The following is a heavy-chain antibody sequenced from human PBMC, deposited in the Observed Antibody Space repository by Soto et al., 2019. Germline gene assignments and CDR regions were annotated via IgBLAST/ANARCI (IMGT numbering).Heavy chain of an antibody. V-gene: IGHV1-18*01. J-gene: IGHJ4*02. CDR3: ERDPPPPGY. D-gene: IGHD2-2*01. Sequence: QVQLVQSGAEVKKPGASVKVSCKASGDTFASYAIIWMRQAPGQGLEWMGRISAYNGNTNYAQKLQGRVTMTTDTATSTAYMELRSLRSDDTAVYYCERDPPPPGYWGQGTLVTVSS. CDR1: GDTFASYA. CDR2: ISAYNGNT.